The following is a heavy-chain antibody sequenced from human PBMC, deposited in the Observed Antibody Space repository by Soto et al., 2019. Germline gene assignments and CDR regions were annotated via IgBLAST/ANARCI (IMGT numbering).Heavy chain of an antibody. CDR2: ISGSGGNT. D-gene: IGHD4-17*01. CDR1: GLTSSTYA. J-gene: IGHJ4*02. CDR3: AKRLTPVTKVFDC. Sequence: GGSLRLSCAASGLTSSTYAMSWVRQAPGKGLEWVSGISGSGGNTYYADSVKGRFTISRDDSKNMLYLQMNSLRAEDTAVYYCAKRLTPVTKVFDCWGQGTLVTVPQ. V-gene: IGHV3-23*01.